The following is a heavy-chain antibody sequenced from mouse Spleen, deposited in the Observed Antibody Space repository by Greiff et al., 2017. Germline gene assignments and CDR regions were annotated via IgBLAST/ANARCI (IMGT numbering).Heavy chain of an antibody. Sequence: VQLQQSGAELVKPGASVKMSCKASGYTFTSYWITWVKQRPGQGLEWIGDIYPGSGSTNYNEKFKSKATLTVDTSSSTAYMQLSSLTSEDSAVYYCARGLITTVVMDYWGQGTSVTVSS. V-gene: IGHV1-55*01. D-gene: IGHD1-1*01. CDR1: GYTFTSYW. CDR2: IYPGSGST. CDR3: ARGLITTVVMDY. J-gene: IGHJ4*01.